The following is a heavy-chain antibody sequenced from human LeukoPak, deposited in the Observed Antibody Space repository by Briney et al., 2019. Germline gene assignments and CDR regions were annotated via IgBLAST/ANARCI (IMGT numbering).Heavy chain of an antibody. J-gene: IGHJ5*02. CDR1: GYTFTSYA. V-gene: IGHV7-4-1*02. CDR3: ARDTQYSSSWRGIWFDP. Sequence: ASVKVSCKASGYTFTSYAMNWVRQAPGRGLEWMGWINTNTGNPTYAQGFTGRFVFSLDTSVSTAYLQISSLKAEDTAVYYCARDTQYSSSWRGIWFDPWGQGTLVTVSS. CDR2: INTNTGNP. D-gene: IGHD6-13*01.